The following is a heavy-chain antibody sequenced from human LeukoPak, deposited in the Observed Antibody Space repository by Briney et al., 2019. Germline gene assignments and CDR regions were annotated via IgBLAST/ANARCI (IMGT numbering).Heavy chain of an antibody. CDR1: GFTFSTYA. V-gene: IGHV3-23*01. CDR2: LTGGGGGT. Sequence: AGGSLILSCAASGFTFSTYAMSWVRQAPGKGLEWVSGLTGGGGGTSYADSVKGRFTISRDNSKNTLYLQMNSLRAEDTAVYYCAKDKGAVTGTFDYWGQGTLVTVSS. J-gene: IGHJ4*02. CDR3: AKDKGAVTGTFDY. D-gene: IGHD1-14*01.